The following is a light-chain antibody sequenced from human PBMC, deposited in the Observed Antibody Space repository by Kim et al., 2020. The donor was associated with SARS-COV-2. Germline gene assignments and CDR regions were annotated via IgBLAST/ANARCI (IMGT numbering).Light chain of an antibody. J-gene: IGKJ1*01. CDR2: ATS. Sequence: VLTQSPGTLSLSPGERATLSCRASQSVSSRYLAWYQQKPGQSPRLLIYATSNRATGIPDRFSGSGSGTDFTLTISRLEPEDFAVYHCLQYANSRTFGQGTEVDIK. CDR3: LQYANSRT. CDR1: QSVSSRY. V-gene: IGKV3-20*01.